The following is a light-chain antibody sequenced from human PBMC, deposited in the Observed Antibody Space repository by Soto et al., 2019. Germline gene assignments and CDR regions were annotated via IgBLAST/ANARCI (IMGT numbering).Light chain of an antibody. Sequence: QSALPQPASVSGSPGQSITISCIGTSSDVGGYNYVSWYQHHPDKAPKLMIYEVSNRPSGVSNRFSGSKSGNTASLTISGLQAEDEADYYCSSFRTGSTLVVFGGGTQLTVL. V-gene: IGLV2-14*01. CDR2: EVS. CDR1: SSDVGGYNY. J-gene: IGLJ3*02. CDR3: SSFRTGSTLVV.